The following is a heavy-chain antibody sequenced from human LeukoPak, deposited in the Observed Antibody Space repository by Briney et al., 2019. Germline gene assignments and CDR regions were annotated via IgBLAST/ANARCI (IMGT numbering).Heavy chain of an antibody. V-gene: IGHV1-18*01. CDR2: ISAYNGNT. D-gene: IGHD6-19*01. CDR1: GYTFTSYG. Sequence: SVNVSCKASGYTFTSYGISWVRQAPAQGLDGMGWISAYNGNTNYAQKLQGRVTMTTDTSTSTAYMELRSLRSDDTAVYYCARIPTQWLSLAYCFDYWGQGTLVTVSS. CDR3: ARIPTQWLSLAYCFDY. J-gene: IGHJ4*02.